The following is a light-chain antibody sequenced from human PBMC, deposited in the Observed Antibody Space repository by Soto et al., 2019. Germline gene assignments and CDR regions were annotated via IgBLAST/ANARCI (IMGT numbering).Light chain of an antibody. J-gene: IGLJ2*01. V-gene: IGLV6-57*04. CDR2: END. Sequence: NFMLTQPHSVSASPGETVTISCTRSSGSVASTYMQWYQQRPGSAPTTVIYENDQRPSGVPDRFSGSIDGSANSASLTISGLRTEDEADYYCQSYDRSSPVVFGGGTKLTVL. CDR3: QSYDRSSPVV. CDR1: SGSVASTY.